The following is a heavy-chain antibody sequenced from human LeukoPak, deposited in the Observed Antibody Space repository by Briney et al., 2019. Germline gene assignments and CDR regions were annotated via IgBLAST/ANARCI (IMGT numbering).Heavy chain of an antibody. V-gene: IGHV1-18*01. CDR3: ARVRYYDSSGYYDFDY. D-gene: IGHD3-22*01. J-gene: IGHJ4*02. Sequence: ASVKVSCKASGYTFTNYGISWVRQAPGQGLEWMGWITTYNGYTNYAQKLQGRVTITADESTSTAYMELSSLRSEDTAVYYCARVRYYDSSGYYDFDYWGQGTLVTVSS. CDR2: ITTYNGYT. CDR1: GYTFTNYG.